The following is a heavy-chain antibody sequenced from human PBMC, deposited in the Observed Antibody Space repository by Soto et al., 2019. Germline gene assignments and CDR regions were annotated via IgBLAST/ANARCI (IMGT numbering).Heavy chain of an antibody. CDR3: ARESEDLTSNFDY. V-gene: IGHV3-21*01. Sequence: LGGSLRLSCAASGFTFTRYSMNWVRQAPGKGLEWVSSISSTTNYIYYADSMKGRFTVSRDNAKNSVYLEMNSLSAEDTAVYYCARESEDLTSNFDYWGQGTLVTVSS. J-gene: IGHJ4*02. CDR1: GFTFTRYS. CDR2: ISSTTNYI.